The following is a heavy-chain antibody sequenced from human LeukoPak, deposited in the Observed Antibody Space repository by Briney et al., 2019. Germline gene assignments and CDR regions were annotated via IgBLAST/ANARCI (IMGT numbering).Heavy chain of an antibody. CDR3: ARARREDVVVIATNTRRYYYYMDV. D-gene: IGHD2-21*01. CDR1: GFTFSSYS. J-gene: IGHJ6*03. Sequence: PGGSLRLSCAASGFTFSSYSMNWVRQAPGKGLEWVSYISSSSTIYYADSVKGRFTISRDNAKNSLYLQMNSLRDEDTAVYYCARARREDVVVIATNTRRYYYYMDVWGKGTTVTVSS. CDR2: ISSSSTI. V-gene: IGHV3-48*02.